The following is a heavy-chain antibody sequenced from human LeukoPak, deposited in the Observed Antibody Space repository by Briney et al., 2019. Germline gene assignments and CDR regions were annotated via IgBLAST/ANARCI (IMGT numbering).Heavy chain of an antibody. CDR1: GGSFSAYY. D-gene: IGHD4-17*01. CDR2: VYFTGTT. V-gene: IGHV4-59*08. Sequence: SETLSLTCSVSGGSFSAYYWTWIRQPPGKALEFIGYVYFTGTTNYNPSLQSRVTISIDTSKSQFPLKLRSVTAADTAVYFCARIDGDLLDSWGQGTLVAVSS. J-gene: IGHJ4*02. CDR3: ARIDGDLLDS.